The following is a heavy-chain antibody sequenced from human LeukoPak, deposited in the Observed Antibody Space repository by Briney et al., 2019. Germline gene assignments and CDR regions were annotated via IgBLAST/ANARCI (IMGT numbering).Heavy chain of an antibody. CDR2: IYYSGST. CDR1: GGSISSSSYY. J-gene: IGHJ4*02. D-gene: IGHD6-13*01. V-gene: IGHV4-39*01. Sequence: PSETLSLTCTVSGGSISSSSYYWGWLRQPPGQGLEWIGSIYYSGSTYYNPSLKSRVTISVDTSKNQFSLKLSSVTAADTAVYYCASLLLAAAGPDPSDYWGQGTLVTVSS. CDR3: ASLLLAAAGPDPSDY.